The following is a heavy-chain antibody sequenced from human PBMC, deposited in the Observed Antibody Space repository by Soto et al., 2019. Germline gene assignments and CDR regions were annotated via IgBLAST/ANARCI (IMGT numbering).Heavy chain of an antibody. J-gene: IGHJ4*02. CDR2: ISYGGGTT. D-gene: IGHD3-22*01. CDR1: EFTFSNYA. CDR3: AKNPGYYYDSTGYHFDY. Sequence: GSLRLSCAASEFTFSNYAMSWVRQAPGKGLEWVSAISYGGGTTYYADSVKGRFTISRDNPKNTLYLQMNSLRAEDTAVYYCAKNPGYYYDSTGYHFDYWGQGTLVTVSS. V-gene: IGHV3-23*01.